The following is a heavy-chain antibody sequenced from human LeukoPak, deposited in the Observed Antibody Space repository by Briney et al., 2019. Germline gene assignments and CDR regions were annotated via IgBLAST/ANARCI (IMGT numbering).Heavy chain of an antibody. V-gene: IGHV4-28*06. D-gene: IGHD1-1*01. CDR1: GYSISSSNW. J-gene: IGHJ4*02. CDR3: ARYNWNDVGGFDY. Sequence: SDTLSLTCAVSGYSISSSNWWGWIRQPPGKGLEWIGYIYYSGSTNYNPSLKSRVTMSVDTSKNQFSLKLSSVTALDTAVYYCARYNWNDVGGFDYWGQGTLVTVSS. CDR2: IYYSGST.